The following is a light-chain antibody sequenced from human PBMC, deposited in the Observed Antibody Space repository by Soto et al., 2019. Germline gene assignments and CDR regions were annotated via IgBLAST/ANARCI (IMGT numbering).Light chain of an antibody. J-gene: IGLJ7*01. Sequence: QSVLTQPPSVSGAPGQRVTISCTGRSSNIGAGYDVHWYQQLPGTAPKLLIYGNSNRPSGVPDRFSGSKSGTSASLAITGLQAEDEADYYCQSYDSSLSGSVLGGGTQLTVL. V-gene: IGLV1-40*01. CDR2: GNS. CDR3: QSYDSSLSGSV. CDR1: SSNIGAGYD.